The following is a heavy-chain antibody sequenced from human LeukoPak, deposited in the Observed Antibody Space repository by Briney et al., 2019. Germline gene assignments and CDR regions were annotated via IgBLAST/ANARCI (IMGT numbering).Heavy chain of an antibody. CDR2: VSGNGAST. J-gene: IGHJ4*02. V-gene: IGHV3-23*01. CDR3: ARLSGNYYFDY. CDR1: GFTFSNYA. Sequence: GGSLRLSCAASGFTFSNYAMTWVRQAPGKGLEWVSAVSGNGASTFYTDSVKGRFSISRDNSKNTVYLQMNSLRADDTAVYYCARLSGNYYFDYWGQGTLVTVSS. D-gene: IGHD1-26*01.